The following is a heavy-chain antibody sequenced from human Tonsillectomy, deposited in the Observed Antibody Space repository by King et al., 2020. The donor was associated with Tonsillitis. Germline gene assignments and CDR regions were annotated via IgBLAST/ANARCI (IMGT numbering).Heavy chain of an antibody. D-gene: IGHD4-23*01. V-gene: IGHV3-30*18. CDR3: AKPVYGGNYGAFDI. CDR2: ISYDGSNE. J-gene: IGHJ3*02. Sequence: VQLVESGGGVVQPGRSLRLSCEASGFTFSSYGMHWVRQAPGKGLEWVALISYDGSNEHYADSVKGRFTISRDNSQNTLYLQMNSLRAEDTAVYYCAKPVYGGNYGAFDIWGQGTRVTFSS. CDR1: GFTFSSYG.